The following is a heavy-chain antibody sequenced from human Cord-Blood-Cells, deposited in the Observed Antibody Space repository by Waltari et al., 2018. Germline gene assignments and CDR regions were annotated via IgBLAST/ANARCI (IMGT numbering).Heavy chain of an antibody. V-gene: IGHV1-2*06. CDR3: AGSSSWENGYAFDI. D-gene: IGHD6-13*01. CDR2: INTYSGGT. Sequence: QVQLVQSGAEVKKPGASVKVSCKASGYTFTGYYMHWVGQAPGQGLEWIGRINTYSGGTNYAQKVQGRVTMTRDTAISTAYRELSRLRSDDTAVYYCAGSSSWENGYAFDIWGQGTMVTVSS. J-gene: IGHJ3*02. CDR1: GYTFTGYY.